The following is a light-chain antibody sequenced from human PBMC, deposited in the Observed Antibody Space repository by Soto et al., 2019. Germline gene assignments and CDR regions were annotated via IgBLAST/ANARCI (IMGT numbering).Light chain of an antibody. V-gene: IGKV3-15*01. Sequence: IVMTQSPATLSVSPGERATLSCRASQSVSSNLAWYQRKPGQAPRLLIYGASTRATGIPARFSGGGSGTEFTLTISSLQSEDFAVYYCQQYNSWPPITFGQGTRLEIK. CDR2: GAS. J-gene: IGKJ5*01. CDR1: QSVSSN. CDR3: QQYNSWPPIT.